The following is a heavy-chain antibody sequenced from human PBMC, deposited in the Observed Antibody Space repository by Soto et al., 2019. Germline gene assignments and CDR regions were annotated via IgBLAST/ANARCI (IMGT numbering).Heavy chain of an antibody. CDR3: ARGLLWFGELFYFDY. CDR1: GGSISSGGYY. Sequence: QVQLQESGPGLVKPSQTLSLTCTVSGGSISSGGYYWSWIRQHPGKGLEWIGYIYYSGSTYYNPSLKSRVNISVDTSKNQFSLKLSSVTAADTAVYYCARGLLWFGELFYFDYWGQGTLVTVSS. D-gene: IGHD3-10*01. CDR2: IYYSGST. J-gene: IGHJ4*02. V-gene: IGHV4-31*03.